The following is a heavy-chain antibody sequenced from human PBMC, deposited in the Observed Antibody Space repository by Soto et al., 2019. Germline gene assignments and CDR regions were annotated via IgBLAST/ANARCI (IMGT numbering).Heavy chain of an antibody. CDR2: IKQDGSQT. J-gene: IGHJ4*02. CDR1: GFTFSSYW. D-gene: IGHD6-6*01. Sequence: GGSLRLSCAASGFTFSSYWMHWVRQAPGKGLEWLSNIKQDGSQTYYMDSVKGRFTVSRDNAKNSVYLQMNSLRAEDTAVYYCARIGYSSSSNDFWGQGTLVTVSS. CDR3: ARIGYSSSSNDF. V-gene: IGHV3-7*05.